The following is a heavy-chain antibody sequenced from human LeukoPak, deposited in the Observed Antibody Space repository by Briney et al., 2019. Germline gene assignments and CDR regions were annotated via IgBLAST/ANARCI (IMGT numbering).Heavy chain of an antibody. Sequence: ASVKVSCKASGYTFTGYYMHWVRQAPGQGLEWMGWINPNSGGTNYAQKFQGRVTMTRDTSISTAYMELSRLRSDDAAVYYCAGTYYYDSSGYYLYYYYYGMDVWGQGTTVTVSS. CDR1: GYTFTGYY. CDR2: INPNSGGT. V-gene: IGHV1-2*02. CDR3: AGTYYYDSSGYYLYYYYYGMDV. J-gene: IGHJ6*02. D-gene: IGHD3-22*01.